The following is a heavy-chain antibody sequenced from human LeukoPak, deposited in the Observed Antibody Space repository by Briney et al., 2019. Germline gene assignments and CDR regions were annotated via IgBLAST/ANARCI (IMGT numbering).Heavy chain of an antibody. J-gene: IGHJ4*02. CDR3: ARDRSFNYYDSSGYRDY. CDR1: GLTFSSYS. Sequence: GGSLRLSCAASGLTFSSYSMSWVRQAPEKGLEWVSSISSSSSYIYYADSVKGRFTISRDNAKNSLYLQMNSLRAEDTAVYYCARDRSFNYYDSSGYRDYWGQGTLVTVSS. CDR2: ISSSSSYI. D-gene: IGHD3-22*01. V-gene: IGHV3-21*01.